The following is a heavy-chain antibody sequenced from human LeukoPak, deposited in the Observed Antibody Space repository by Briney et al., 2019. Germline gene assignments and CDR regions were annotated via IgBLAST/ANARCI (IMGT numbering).Heavy chain of an antibody. D-gene: IGHD3-16*02. CDR1: GGSISSYY. CDR3: ARDHREFGGVIATDHNWFDP. Sequence: PSETLSLTCTVSGGSISSYYWSWIRQPPGKGLEWIGYIYYSGSTNYNPSLKSRVTISVDTSKNQFSLKLSSVTAADTAVYYCARDHREFGGVIATDHNWFDPWGQGTLVTVSS. V-gene: IGHV4-59*12. CDR2: IYYSGST. J-gene: IGHJ5*02.